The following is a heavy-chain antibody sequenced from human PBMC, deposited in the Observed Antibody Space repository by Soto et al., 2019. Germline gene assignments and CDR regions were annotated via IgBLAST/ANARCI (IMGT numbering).Heavy chain of an antibody. J-gene: IGHJ3*02. D-gene: IGHD4-17*01. CDR2: IYYSGST. Sequence: SETLSLTCTVSGGSISSGDYYWSWIRQPPGKGLEWIGYIYYSGSTYYNPSLKSRVTISVDTSKNQFSLKLSSVTAADTAVYYCARELGFSVTTGGAFDIWGQGTMVTVSS. CDR3: ARELGFSVTTGGAFDI. CDR1: GGSISSGDYY. V-gene: IGHV4-30-4*01.